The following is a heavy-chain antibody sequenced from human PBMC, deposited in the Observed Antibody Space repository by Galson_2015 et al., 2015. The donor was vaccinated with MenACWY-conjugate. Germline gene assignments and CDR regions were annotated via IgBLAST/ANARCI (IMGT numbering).Heavy chain of an antibody. CDR1: GFAFSDYV. D-gene: IGHD3-3*01. CDR2: IWYDGRNK. CDR3: AKSDYDDAGGYGLDV. J-gene: IGHJ6*02. V-gene: IGHV3-33*06. Sequence: SLRLSCAASGFAFSDYVMHWVRQAPGKGLEWVAAIWYDGRNKCYEESVKGRFTISRDNSQNTLYLQMNSLRAEDTAVYYCAKSDYDDAGGYGLDVWGQGTTVIVSS.